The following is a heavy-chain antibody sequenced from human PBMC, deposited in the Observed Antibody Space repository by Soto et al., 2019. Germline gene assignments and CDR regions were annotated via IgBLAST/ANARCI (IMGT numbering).Heavy chain of an antibody. CDR2: IWYDGSNK. CDR3: ARDPGYRSEDYYYGMDV. CDR1: GFTFSSYG. V-gene: IGHV3-33*01. D-gene: IGHD5-12*01. J-gene: IGHJ6*02. Sequence: PGRSLRLSCAASGFTFSSYGMHWVRQAQGKGLAWVAVIWYDGSNKYYADSVKGRFTISRDNSKNTLYLQMNSLRAEDTAVYYCARDPGYRSEDYYYGMDVWGQGTTVTVSS.